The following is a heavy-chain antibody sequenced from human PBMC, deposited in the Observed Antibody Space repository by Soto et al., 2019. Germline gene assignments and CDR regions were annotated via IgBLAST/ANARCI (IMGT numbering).Heavy chain of an antibody. Sequence: QITLKESGPTLVKPTQTLTLTCTFSGFSLSTSGVGVGWIRQPPGKAPEWLAVIYWDDDKRYSPSLKSRLTITKDTSKNQVVLTMTNMDPVDTATYYCARTFYGGNSFDYWGQGTLVTVSS. J-gene: IGHJ4*02. V-gene: IGHV2-5*02. CDR2: IYWDDDK. CDR3: ARTFYGGNSFDY. D-gene: IGHD4-17*01. CDR1: GFSLSTSGVG.